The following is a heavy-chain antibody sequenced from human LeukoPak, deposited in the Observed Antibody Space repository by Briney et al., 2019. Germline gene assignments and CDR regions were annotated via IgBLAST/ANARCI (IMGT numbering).Heavy chain of an antibody. CDR2: ISAYNGNT. CDR1: GYTFTSYG. D-gene: IGHD3-9*01. Sequence: ASVKVSCKASGYTFTSYGISWVRQAPGQGLEWMGWISAYNGNTNYAQKLQGRVTMTTDTSTSTAYMELRSLRSDDTAVYYCARVEPLVIGYYYYYYMDVWGKGTTVTVSS. J-gene: IGHJ6*03. V-gene: IGHV1-18*01. CDR3: ARVEPLVIGYYYYYYMDV.